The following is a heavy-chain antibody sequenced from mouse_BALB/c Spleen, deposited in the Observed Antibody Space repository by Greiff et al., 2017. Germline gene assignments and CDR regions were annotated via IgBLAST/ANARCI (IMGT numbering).Heavy chain of an antibody. Sequence: QVQLQQSGAELARPGASVKLSCKASGYTFTSYWMQWVKQRPGQGLEWIGAIYPGDGDTRYTQKFKGKATLTADKSSSTAYMQLSSLASEDSAVYYCARLLGEGCAMDYWGQGTSVTVSS. CDR1: GYTFTSYW. CDR2: IYPGDGDT. J-gene: IGHJ4*01. CDR3: ARLLGEGCAMDY. D-gene: IGHD3-3*01. V-gene: IGHV1-87*01.